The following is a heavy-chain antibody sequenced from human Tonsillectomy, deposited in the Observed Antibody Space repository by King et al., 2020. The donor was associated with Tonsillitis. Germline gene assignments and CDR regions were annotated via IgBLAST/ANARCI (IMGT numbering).Heavy chain of an antibody. Sequence: QLVQSGAEVKKPGSSVKVSCKASGGTFSRSGVSWVRQAPGQGLEWMGGINPILGTTKYAQKFQGRVTISADESTSTAYIELSSLRSEDTAVYYCARGMTIFGVVTPNMDVWGKGTTVTVSS. CDR3: ARGMTIFGVVTPNMDV. V-gene: IGHV1-69*01. CDR2: INPILGTT. D-gene: IGHD3-3*01. J-gene: IGHJ6*03. CDR1: GGTFSRSG.